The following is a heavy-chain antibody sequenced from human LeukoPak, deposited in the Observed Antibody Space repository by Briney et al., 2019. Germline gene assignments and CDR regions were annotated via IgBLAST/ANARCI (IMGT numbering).Heavy chain of an antibody. Sequence: PGGSLRLSCKASGFTFSNYNMNWVRQAPGKGLEWVSSIVGSSSYMYYADSMKGRFTISRDNAKNSLYLQMYGLRAEDTAVYYCARDWGTGGRSIDYWGQGTLVTVSS. CDR2: IVGSSSYM. V-gene: IGHV3-21*01. J-gene: IGHJ4*02. CDR1: GFTFSNYN. CDR3: ARDWGTGGRSIDY. D-gene: IGHD1-14*01.